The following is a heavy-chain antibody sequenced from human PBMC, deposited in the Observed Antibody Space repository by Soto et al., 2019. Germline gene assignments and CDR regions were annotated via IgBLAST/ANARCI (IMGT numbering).Heavy chain of an antibody. CDR3: ARNAHYDSSRPFDY. Sequence: QVQLQESGPGLVRPSQTLSLTCTVSVGSISRGGYYWSWIRQHPGKGLEWIGHIYFSGSTYYNPSLKSRVTMSVDTSKNQFSLKLSSVTAADTAVYYCARNAHYDSSRPFDYWGQGTPVTVSS. CDR1: VGSISRGGYY. V-gene: IGHV4-31*03. J-gene: IGHJ4*02. CDR2: IYFSGST. D-gene: IGHD3-22*01.